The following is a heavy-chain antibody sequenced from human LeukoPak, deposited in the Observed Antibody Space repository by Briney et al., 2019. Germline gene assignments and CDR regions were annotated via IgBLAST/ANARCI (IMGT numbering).Heavy chain of an antibody. CDR1: GFTFSDYY. V-gene: IGHV3-11*06. CDR2: ISKSGSDS. Sequence: GSLRLSCAAFGFTFSDYYMSWIRQAPGKGLEWVSYISKSGSDSNFADSVKGRFTISRDNAKNSLYLQMNSLRAEDTAVYYCARVGATVTADYWGQGTLVTVSS. J-gene: IGHJ4*02. D-gene: IGHD2-15*01. CDR3: ARVGATVTADY.